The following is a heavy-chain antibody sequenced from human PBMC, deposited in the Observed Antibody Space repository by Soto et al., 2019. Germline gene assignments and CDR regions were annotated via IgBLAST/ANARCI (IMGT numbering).Heavy chain of an antibody. CDR3: AREGSGYNF. CDR1: GGSFSNFG. CDR2: IVPVFGRP. Sequence: SVKVSCKASGGSFSNFGISWVRQAPGQGLEWMGGIVPVFGRPNYAQRFRGRLTITADESTSTGYMELISLRSDDMAVYYCAREGSGYNFWGQGTQVTVSS. V-gene: IGHV1-69*13. D-gene: IGHD5-12*01. J-gene: IGHJ4*02.